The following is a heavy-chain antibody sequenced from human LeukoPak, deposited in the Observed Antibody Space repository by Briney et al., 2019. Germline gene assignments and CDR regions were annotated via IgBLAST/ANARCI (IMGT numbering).Heavy chain of an antibody. D-gene: IGHD3-10*01. CDR2: IYSGGST. CDR1: GFTVSSNY. V-gene: IGHV3-66*01. J-gene: IGHJ6*03. CDR3: ARAVRGVREVYYYYYYMDV. Sequence: PGGSLRLSCAASGFTVSSNYMSWVRQAPGKGLEWVSVIYSGGSTYYADSVKGRFTISRDNSKNTLYLQMNSLRAEDTAVYYCARAVRGVREVYYYYYYMDVWGKGTTVTVSS.